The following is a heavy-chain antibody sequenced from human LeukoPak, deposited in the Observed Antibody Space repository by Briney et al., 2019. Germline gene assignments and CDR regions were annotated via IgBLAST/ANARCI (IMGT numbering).Heavy chain of an antibody. CDR3: ARDGYGDSYYYYYYYMDV. J-gene: IGHJ6*03. CDR2: ISSSSYTI. D-gene: IGHD4-17*01. V-gene: IGHV3-48*01. CDR1: GFTFSSYE. Sequence: GGSLRLSCAASGFTFSSYEMNWVRQAPGKGLEWVSYISSSSYTIYYADSVKGRFTISRDNAKNSLYLQMNSLRAEDTAVYYCARDGYGDSYYYYYYYMDVWGKGTTVTVSS.